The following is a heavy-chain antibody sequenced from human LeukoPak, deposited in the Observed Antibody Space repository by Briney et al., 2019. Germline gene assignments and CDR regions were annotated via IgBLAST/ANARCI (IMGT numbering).Heavy chain of an antibody. D-gene: IGHD6-13*01. J-gene: IGHJ4*02. CDR2: LYTGDNT. V-gene: IGHV3-66*01. Sequence: GSLRLSCAASGFTVSGNYMSWVRQAPGKGLEWVAFLYTGDNTYYADSVKDRFTISRDNSKNTLYLQMNSLRAEDTAIFYCARKPGSSWYFDYWGQGTLVTVSS. CDR1: GFTVSGNY. CDR3: ARKPGSSWYFDY.